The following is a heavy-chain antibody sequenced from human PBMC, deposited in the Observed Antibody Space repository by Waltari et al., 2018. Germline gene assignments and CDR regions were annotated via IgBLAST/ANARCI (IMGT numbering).Heavy chain of an antibody. D-gene: IGHD2-8*02. CDR3: AHDRGGWLYLDS. J-gene: IGHJ4*02. CDR1: W. Sequence: WWSWDRQAHGTNMEWIVQGRGSGTTNYNPSFTSRVTMSVDTSTDQFSLKVTAATAADTAVYYCAHDRGGWLYLDSWSQGILVTVSP. CDR2: GRGSGTT. V-gene: IGHV4-4*06.